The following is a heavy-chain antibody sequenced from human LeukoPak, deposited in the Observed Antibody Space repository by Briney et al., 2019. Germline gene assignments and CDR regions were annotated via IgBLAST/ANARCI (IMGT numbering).Heavy chain of an antibody. Sequence: PGGSLRLSCVASGFTFSGSALHRVRQASGKGREWLGRIRSKADSYTTAYAASVKGRFIVSRDDSKNTAYLQMNSLKTEDTAVYYCRAAADLNDYWGQGTLVTVSS. CDR1: GFTFSGSA. CDR2: IRSKADSYTT. J-gene: IGHJ4*02. V-gene: IGHV3-73*01. D-gene: IGHD6-13*01. CDR3: RAAADLNDY.